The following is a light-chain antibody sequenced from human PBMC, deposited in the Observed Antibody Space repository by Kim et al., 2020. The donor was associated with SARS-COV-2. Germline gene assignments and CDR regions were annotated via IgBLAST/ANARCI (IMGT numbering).Light chain of an antibody. CDR2: AAS. CDR1: IKND. J-gene: IGKJ4*01. CDR3: LHDYNYPLT. V-gene: IGKV1-6*01. Sequence: IKNDLDWYQQKPGKAPKLLIYAASSLQSGVPSRFSGSGSGRDFTLTISSLQPEDFATYYCLHDYNYPLTFGGGTKLEI.